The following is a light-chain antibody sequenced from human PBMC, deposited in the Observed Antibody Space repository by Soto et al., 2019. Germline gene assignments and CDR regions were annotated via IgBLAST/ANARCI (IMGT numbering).Light chain of an antibody. CDR3: QHYGSSPWT. CDR2: GAS. V-gene: IGKV3-20*01. Sequence: EIVLTQSPGTLSLSPGERATLSCRASQSVSSSYLAWYQQKPGQAPRRLIYGASSRATGIPDRFSGSGSGTDFALTISRLEPEDFAEYYCQHYGSSPWTFGQGTQEEIK. CDR1: QSVSSSY. J-gene: IGKJ1*01.